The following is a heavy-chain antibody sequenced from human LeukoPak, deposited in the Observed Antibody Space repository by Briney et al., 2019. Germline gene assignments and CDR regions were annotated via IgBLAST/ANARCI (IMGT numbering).Heavy chain of an antibody. CDR2: IIPIFGTP. J-gene: IGHJ6*02. CDR1: GGTFSSYA. V-gene: IGHV1-69*13. CDR3: ARDGLRFLDRRWYYYYGMDV. Sequence: SVKVSCKASGGTFSSYAISWVRQAPGQGLEWMGGIIPIFGTPNYAQKFQGRVTITADESTSTAYMELSSLRSEDTAVYYCARDGLRFLDRRWYYYYGMDVWGQGTTVTVSS. D-gene: IGHD3-3*01.